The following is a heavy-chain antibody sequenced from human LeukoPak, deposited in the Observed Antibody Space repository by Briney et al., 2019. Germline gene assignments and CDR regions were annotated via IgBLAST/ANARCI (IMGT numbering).Heavy chain of an antibody. CDR1: GGTFSSYA. J-gene: IGHJ5*02. CDR2: IIPIFGTA. D-gene: IGHD2-2*01. CDR3: ARNPPEVVPAATRYWFDP. Sequence: ASVKVSCKASGGTFSSYAISWVRQAPGQGLEWTGGIIPIFGTANYAQKFQGRVTITTDESTSTAYMELSSLRSEDTAVYYCARNPPEVVPAATRYWFDPWGQGTLVTVSS. V-gene: IGHV1-69*05.